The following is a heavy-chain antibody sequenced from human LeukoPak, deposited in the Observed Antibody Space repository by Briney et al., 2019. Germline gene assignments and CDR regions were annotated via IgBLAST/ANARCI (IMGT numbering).Heavy chain of an antibody. Sequence: GGSLILSCAASGFTFSSYWMHWVRQAPGKGLVWVSRINSDGSSTSYADSVKGRFTISRDNAKNTLYLQMNSLRAEDTAVYYCARDREAGKWLPTGYWGQGTLVTVSS. V-gene: IGHV3-74*01. CDR3: ARDREAGKWLPTGY. CDR2: INSDGSST. J-gene: IGHJ4*02. D-gene: IGHD6-19*01. CDR1: GFTFSSYW.